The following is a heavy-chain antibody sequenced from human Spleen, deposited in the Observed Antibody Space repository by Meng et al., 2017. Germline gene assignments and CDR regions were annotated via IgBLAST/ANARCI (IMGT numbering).Heavy chain of an antibody. Sequence: GGSLRLSCAASGFTFSSYAISWVRQAPGKGLEWVSAISGSGGSTYYADSVKGRFTISRDNSKNTLYLQMNSLRAEDTAVYDCAKDGQEVVPAATTGDAFDIWGQGTMVTVSS. D-gene: IGHD2-2*01. CDR1: GFTFSSYA. CDR3: AKDGQEVVPAATTGDAFDI. V-gene: IGHV3-23*01. CDR2: ISGSGGST. J-gene: IGHJ3*02.